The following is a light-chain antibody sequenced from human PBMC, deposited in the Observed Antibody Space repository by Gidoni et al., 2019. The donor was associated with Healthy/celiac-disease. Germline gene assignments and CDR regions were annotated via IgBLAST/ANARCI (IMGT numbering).Light chain of an antibody. CDR1: KLGDKY. CDR2: QDS. V-gene: IGLV3-1*01. J-gene: IGLJ2*01. CDR3: QAWDSSTAFV. Sequence: SYELPQPPSVPVSPGQTASITCSGDKLGDKYACWYQQKPGQSPVLVIYQDSKRPSGIPERFSGSNSGNTATLTISGTQAMDEADYYCQAWDSSTAFVFGGGTKLTVL.